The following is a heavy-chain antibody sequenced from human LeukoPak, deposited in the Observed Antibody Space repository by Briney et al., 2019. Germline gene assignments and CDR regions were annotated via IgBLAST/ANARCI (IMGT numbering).Heavy chain of an antibody. CDR3: AKALPWCGGDCYPDY. CDR2: LSGDGGST. J-gene: IGHJ4*02. D-gene: IGHD2-21*02. CDR1: GFTFSTYA. Sequence: GGSLRLSCAASGFTFSTYAMTWVRQAPGKGLEWVSGLSGDGGSTYYADSVKGRFTISRDNSKNTLYLQMNSLRAEDTAVYYCAKALPWCGGDCYPDYWGQGTLVTVSS. V-gene: IGHV3-23*01.